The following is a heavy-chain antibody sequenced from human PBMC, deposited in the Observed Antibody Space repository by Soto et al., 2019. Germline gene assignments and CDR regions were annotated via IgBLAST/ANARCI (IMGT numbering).Heavy chain of an antibody. CDR3: ARGLVVAAKYYYYGMDV. CDR2: IYYSGST. V-gene: IGHV4-61*01. D-gene: IGHD2-15*01. J-gene: IGHJ6*02. Sequence: PSETLSLTCTVSGGSVSSGSYYWSWIRQPPGKGLEWIGYIYYSGSTNYSPSLKSRVTISVDTSKNQFSLKLSSVTAADTAVYYCARGLVVAAKYYYYGMDVWGQWTTVTVSS. CDR1: GGSVSSGSYY.